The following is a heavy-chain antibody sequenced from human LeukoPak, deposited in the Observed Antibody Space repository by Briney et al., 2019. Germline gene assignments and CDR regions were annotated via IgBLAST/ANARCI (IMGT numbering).Heavy chain of an antibody. CDR2: ISSSSSYI. CDR3: ARSRVVTIDY. D-gene: IGHD2-15*01. V-gene: IGHV3-21*01. J-gene: IGHJ4*02. CDR1: GFTFRSYS. Sequence: AGGSLRLSCEASGFTFRSYSMNWVRQAPGKGLEWVSSISSSSSYIYYADSVKGRFTISRDNAKNSLYLQMNSLRAEDTAVYYCARSRVVTIDYWGQGTLVTVSS.